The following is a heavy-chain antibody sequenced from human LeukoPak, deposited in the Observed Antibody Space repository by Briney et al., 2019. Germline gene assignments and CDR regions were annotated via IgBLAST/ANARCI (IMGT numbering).Heavy chain of an antibody. CDR1: GFTFSSYG. CDR3: AEDRYSYAFEYFQH. Sequence: RGSLRLSCAASGFTFSSYGMHWVRQAPGKGLEWVAVISYDGSNKYYADSVKGRFTISRDNSKNTLYLQMNSLRAEDTAVYYCAEDRYSYAFEYFQHWGQGTLVTVSS. CDR2: ISYDGSNK. J-gene: IGHJ1*01. V-gene: IGHV3-30*18. D-gene: IGHD5-18*01.